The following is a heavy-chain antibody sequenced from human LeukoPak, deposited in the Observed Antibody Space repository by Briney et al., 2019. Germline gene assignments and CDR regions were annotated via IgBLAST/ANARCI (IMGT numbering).Heavy chain of an antibody. J-gene: IGHJ3*02. Sequence: GGSLRLSCAASGFTFSSYAMHWVRQAPGKGLEYVSAISSNGGSTYYANSVKGRFTISRDNSKNTLYLQMGSLRAEDMAVYYCARAYSYCGGDCYSYAFDIWGQGTMVTVSS. V-gene: IGHV3-64*01. CDR1: GFTFSSYA. CDR2: ISSNGGST. D-gene: IGHD2-21*02. CDR3: ARAYSYCGGDCYSYAFDI.